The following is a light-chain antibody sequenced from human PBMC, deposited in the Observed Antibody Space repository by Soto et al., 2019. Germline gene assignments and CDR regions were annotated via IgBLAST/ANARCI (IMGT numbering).Light chain of an antibody. J-gene: IGLJ1*01. Sequence: QSALTQPASVSGSPGQSIAISCTGTSSDVGDYNYDSWYQQHPDKAPKLMIYEVSNRPSGVSSRFSGSKSGDTASLTISGLQAEDEADYYCSSYTSSGTYVFGTGTKLTVL. CDR3: SSYTSSGTYV. V-gene: IGLV2-14*01. CDR2: EVS. CDR1: SSDVGDYNY.